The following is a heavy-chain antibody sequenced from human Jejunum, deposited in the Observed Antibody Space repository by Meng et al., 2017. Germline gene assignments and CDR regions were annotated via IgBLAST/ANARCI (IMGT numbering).Heavy chain of an antibody. D-gene: IGHD5-12*01. CDR3: ARDLLGPAIAASGYFDP. Sequence: QKQLQQVSTALVKPLATLALTCSFPGGSISDSNWWRWVRQPPGKELEWIGEIYHTGSTNYNPSLKSRVTMSLDKSKNQFFLDLTSVTAADTAVYYCARDLLGPAIAASGYFDPWGQGTLVTVSS. CDR1: GGSISDSNW. CDR2: IYHTGST. J-gene: IGHJ5*02. V-gene: IGHV4-4*03.